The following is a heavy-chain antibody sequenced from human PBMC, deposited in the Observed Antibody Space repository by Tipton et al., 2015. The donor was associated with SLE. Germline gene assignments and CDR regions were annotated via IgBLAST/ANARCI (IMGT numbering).Heavy chain of an antibody. CDR2: VYASGST. D-gene: IGHD4-17*01. V-gene: IGHV4-61*09. CDR3: AKVFGDYDGYSSGMDV. Sequence: TLSLTCTVSGDSITSGPYYWSWFRQPAGKGLEWIGHVYASGSTDYNPSLKTRLSISIDTSRNQFSLNLSSVTAADTAAYYCAKVFGDYDGYSSGMDVWGQGTTVTVSS. J-gene: IGHJ6*02. CDR1: GDSITSGPYY.